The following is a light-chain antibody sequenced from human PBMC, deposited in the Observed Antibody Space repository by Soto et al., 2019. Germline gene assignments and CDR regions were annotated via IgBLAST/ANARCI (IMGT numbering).Light chain of an antibody. CDR1: QSISSS. CDR3: QQYDTRLPT. J-gene: IGKJ4*01. V-gene: IGKV1-5*01. Sequence: DMQRRQSPSTLSATHGDRATITCRASQSISSSLAWFQQKPGKAPRLLMYGASSRASGIPARFSGSGSGTEFTLTISSLQSEDFARYYCQQYDTRLPTFGGGGKVDIK. CDR2: GAS.